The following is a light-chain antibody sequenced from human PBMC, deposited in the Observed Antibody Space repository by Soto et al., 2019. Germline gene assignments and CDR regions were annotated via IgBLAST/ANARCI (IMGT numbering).Light chain of an antibody. CDR1: QNINNN. Sequence: EIVMTQSPATLSVSPGERVTLSCRASQNINNNLAWYQQKPGQAPRLLIHAASTRATGVPARFTGSGSGTEFTLTINSLQSEDFAVYYCQQYGDWRTFGQGTKVDIK. CDR2: AAS. V-gene: IGKV3-15*01. CDR3: QQYGDWRT. J-gene: IGKJ1*01.